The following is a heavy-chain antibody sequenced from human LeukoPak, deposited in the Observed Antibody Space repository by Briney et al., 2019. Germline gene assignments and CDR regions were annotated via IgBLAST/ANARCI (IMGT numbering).Heavy chain of an antibody. CDR1: GASISSRDHY. D-gene: IGHD2-21*01. V-gene: IGHV4-39*01. J-gene: IGHJ4*02. CDR2: VYFSGST. CDR3: ARGVEMWSYFDS. Sequence: SETLSLTCSVSGASISSRDHYWAWIRQPPGKGLEWIGSVYFSGSTYYKASLKSRLTISVDTSKNQFSLTLKSVTDEDTSVYYCARGVEMWSYFDSWGQGTPVIVS.